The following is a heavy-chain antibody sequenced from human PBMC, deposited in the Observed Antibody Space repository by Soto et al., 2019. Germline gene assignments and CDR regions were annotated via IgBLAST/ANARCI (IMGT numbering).Heavy chain of an antibody. V-gene: IGHV3-21*01. CDR1: GFTFSSYS. J-gene: IGHJ4*02. D-gene: IGHD2-15*01. CDR2: ISSSSSYI. CDR3: ARDLSNCSGGSCYSDF. Sequence: GGSLRLSCAASGFTFSSYSMNWVRQAPGKGLEWVSSISSSSSYIYYADSVKGRFTISRDNAKNSLYLQMNSLRAEDTAVYYCARDLSNCSGGSCYSDFFGQGTLVTVSS.